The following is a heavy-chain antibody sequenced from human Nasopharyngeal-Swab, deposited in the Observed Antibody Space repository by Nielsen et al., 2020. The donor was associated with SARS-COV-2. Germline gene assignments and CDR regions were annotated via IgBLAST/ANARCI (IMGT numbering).Heavy chain of an antibody. Sequence: VRQEPGKGLDWVSSIGAATSETYYADSVRGRFTISSDTSKNTLYLQMNSLRADDTAVYYCAAIIVGRSWFDPWGQGTLVTVSS. V-gene: IGHV3-23*01. CDR2: IGAATSET. CDR3: AAIIVGRSWFDP. J-gene: IGHJ5*02. D-gene: IGHD1-26*01.